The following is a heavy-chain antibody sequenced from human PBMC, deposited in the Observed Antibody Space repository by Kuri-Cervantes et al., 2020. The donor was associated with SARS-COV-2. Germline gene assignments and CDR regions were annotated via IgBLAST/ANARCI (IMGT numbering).Heavy chain of an antibody. V-gene: IGHV3-30*19. Sequence: GGSLRLPCAASGFTFSSYGMHWVRQAPGKGLEWVAVISYDGSNKYYADSVKGRFTISRDNSKNTLYLQMNSLRAEDTAVYYCARGGSSGWSQLEYWGQGTLVTVSS. CDR3: ARGGSSGWSQLEY. D-gene: IGHD6-19*01. J-gene: IGHJ4*02. CDR2: ISYDGSNK. CDR1: GFTFSSYG.